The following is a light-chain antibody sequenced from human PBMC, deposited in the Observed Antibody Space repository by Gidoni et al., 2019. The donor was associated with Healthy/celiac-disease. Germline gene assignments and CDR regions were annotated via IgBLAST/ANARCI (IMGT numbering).Light chain of an antibody. J-gene: IGLJ2*01. V-gene: IGLV3-1*01. CDR1: KVGDKS. Sequence: YELTQPPSVSVSPGQTATITCSGDKVGDKSASWYQQKPGQSPVLVIYQDNKRPSGIPERYSGSHSGNTATLTISGTQAMDEADYYCQAWDSSAADVVFGGGTKLTVL. CDR2: QDN. CDR3: QAWDSSAADVV.